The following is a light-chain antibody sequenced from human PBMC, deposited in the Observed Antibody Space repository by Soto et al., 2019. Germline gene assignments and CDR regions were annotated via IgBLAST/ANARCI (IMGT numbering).Light chain of an antibody. Sequence: IVLTQSTATLSLSPGDRATLSCRASQTISRYLAWYQQKPGQAPRLLISDASKRATGIPARFSGSGFGTDFTLTISSLEPEDFAVYYCQQRTNGLTFGGGTNVDIK. CDR3: QQRTNGLT. V-gene: IGKV3-11*01. CDR2: DAS. CDR1: QTISRY. J-gene: IGKJ4*01.